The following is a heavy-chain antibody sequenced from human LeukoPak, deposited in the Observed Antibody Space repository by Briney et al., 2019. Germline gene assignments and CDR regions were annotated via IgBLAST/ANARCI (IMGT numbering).Heavy chain of an antibody. CDR1: VYTFTGYY. J-gene: IGHJ5*02. CDR2: INPNSGGT. CDR3: ARTYCTNGVCFNWFDP. V-gene: IGHV1-2*02. D-gene: IGHD2-8*01. Sequence: ASVKVSCKASVYTFTGYYMHWVRQAPGQGLEWMGWINPNSGGTNYAQKFQGRVTMTRDTSISTAYMELSRLRPDDTAVYYCARTYCTNGVCFNWFDPWGQGTLVTVSS.